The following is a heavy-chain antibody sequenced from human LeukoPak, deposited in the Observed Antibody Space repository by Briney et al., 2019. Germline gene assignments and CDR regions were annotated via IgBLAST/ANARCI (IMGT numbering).Heavy chain of an antibody. CDR2: ISYDGSNK. CDR1: GFTFSSYA. Sequence: GGSLRLSCAASGFTFSSYAMHWVRQAPGKGLEWVAVISYDGSNKYYADSVKGRFTISRDNSKNTLYLQMNSLRAEDTAVYYCAREGASWFDPWGQGTLVTVPS. V-gene: IGHV3-30*04. CDR3: AREGASWFDP. J-gene: IGHJ5*02. D-gene: IGHD4/OR15-4a*01.